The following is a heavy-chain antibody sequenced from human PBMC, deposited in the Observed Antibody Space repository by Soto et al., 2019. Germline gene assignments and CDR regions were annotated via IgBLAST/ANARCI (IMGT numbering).Heavy chain of an antibody. CDR1: GFSLSADGVG. V-gene: IGHV2-5*02. D-gene: IGHD2-2*01. Sequence: QITLKESGPTLVKPTQTLTLTCTFSGFSLSADGVGVGWIRQPPGKALEWLALIYWDDDKRYRPSLKSRLTITKDTSKNQVVLTMTNMDPADTATYYCAHAYGGTSWPNDAFDVWGQGTVVTVSS. CDR2: IYWDDDK. CDR3: AHAYGGTSWPNDAFDV. J-gene: IGHJ3*01.